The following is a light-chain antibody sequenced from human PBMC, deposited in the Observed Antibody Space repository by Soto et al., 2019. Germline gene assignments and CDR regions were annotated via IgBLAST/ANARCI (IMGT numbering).Light chain of an antibody. V-gene: IGLV2-14*01. Sequence: QSVLTQPASVSGAPGQSITISCTGTSSDVGGYNYVSWYRHHPGKAPKLMIYEVSNRPSGVSNRFSGSKSGNTASLTISGLQAEDEADYYCSSYTSSNTQVFGGGTKLTVL. CDR3: SSYTSSNTQV. CDR2: EVS. CDR1: SSDVGGYNY. J-gene: IGLJ3*02.